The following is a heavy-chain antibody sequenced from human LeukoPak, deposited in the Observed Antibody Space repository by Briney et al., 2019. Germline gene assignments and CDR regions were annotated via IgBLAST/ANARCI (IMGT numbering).Heavy chain of an antibody. CDR2: INHSGST. J-gene: IGHJ4*02. CDR3: ARSLSLDTVVVVAATPRYYFDY. Sequence: SETLSLTCAVYGGSFSGYYWSWIRQPPGKGLEWIGEINHSGSTNYNPSLKSRVTISVYTSKNQFSLRLSSVTAADTAVYYCARSLSLDTVVVVAATPRYYFDYWGQGTLVTVSS. CDR1: GGSFSGYY. D-gene: IGHD2-15*01. V-gene: IGHV4-34*01.